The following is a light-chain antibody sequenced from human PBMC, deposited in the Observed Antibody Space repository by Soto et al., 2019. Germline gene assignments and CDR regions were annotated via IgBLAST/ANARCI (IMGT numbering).Light chain of an antibody. CDR2: GAS. CDR1: QSVGSN. Sequence: EIVMTQSPGTLSVSPGERASLSCRASQSVGSNLAWYQQTAGQAPRLLIYGASTRATGISARFSGSGSGTDFTLTISSLHSEDFAVYSCQQYANWPYSLGQGTKLEI. CDR3: QQYANWPYS. J-gene: IGKJ2*01. V-gene: IGKV3-15*01.